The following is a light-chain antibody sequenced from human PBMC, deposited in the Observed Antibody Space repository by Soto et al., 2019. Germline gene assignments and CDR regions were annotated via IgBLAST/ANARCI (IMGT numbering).Light chain of an antibody. CDR2: DVS. J-gene: IGLJ1*01. Sequence: QSALTQPASVSGSHGQSITISCTGTSSDVGGYNYVSWYQQYPGKAPKLMIYDVSNRPSGVSNRFSGSKSGNTASLTISGLQAEDEADYYCNSYTSRSSSTYVFGTGTKVTVL. CDR1: SSDVGGYNY. V-gene: IGLV2-14*01. CDR3: NSYTSRSSSTYV.